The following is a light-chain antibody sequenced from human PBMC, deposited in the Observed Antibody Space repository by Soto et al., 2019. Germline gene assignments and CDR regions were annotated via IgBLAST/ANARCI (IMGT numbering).Light chain of an antibody. CDR2: YDT. V-gene: IGLV3-21*04. CDR3: QVWDSSSDHYV. CDR1: NIGSKS. J-gene: IGLJ1*01. Sequence: SYVLTQPPSLSVAPGKTARITCGGNNIGSKSVHWYQQQPGQAPVLVIYYDTDRPSGIPERFSGSNSGNTATLTINRVEAGDEADYYCQVWDSSSDHYVFGTGTKVTVL.